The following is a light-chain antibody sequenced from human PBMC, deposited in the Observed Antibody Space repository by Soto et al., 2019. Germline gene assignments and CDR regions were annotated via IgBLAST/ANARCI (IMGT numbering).Light chain of an antibody. CDR1: QRVLHSSNNKNY. Sequence: DIVMTQSPDSLAVSLGERATINCKSSQRVLHSSNNKNYLAWYQQKPGQPPKLLIYWASTRESGVPDLFSGSGSGTDFTLTISSLQAEDVAVYYCPQYSSPQWTFGQGTKVEIK. V-gene: IGKV4-1*01. CDR2: WAS. CDR3: PQYSSPQWT. J-gene: IGKJ1*01.